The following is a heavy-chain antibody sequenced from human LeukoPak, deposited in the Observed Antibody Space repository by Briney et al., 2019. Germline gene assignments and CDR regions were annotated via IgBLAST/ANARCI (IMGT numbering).Heavy chain of an antibody. CDR3: AKGTERFLEWLSAFDY. CDR2: ISWNSGSI. V-gene: IGHV3-9*01. D-gene: IGHD3-3*01. J-gene: IGHJ4*02. Sequence: TGGSLRLSCAASGFTFSTYAMHWVRQAPGKGLEWVSGISWNSGSIGYADSVKGRFTISRDNAKNSLYLQMNSLRAEDTAVYYCAKGTERFLEWLSAFDYWGQGTLVTVSS. CDR1: GFTFSTYA.